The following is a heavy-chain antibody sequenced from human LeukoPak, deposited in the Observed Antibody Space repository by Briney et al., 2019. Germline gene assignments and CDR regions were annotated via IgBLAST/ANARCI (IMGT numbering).Heavy chain of an antibody. CDR2: IHPSGGST. CDR1: GYTFTSYY. V-gene: IGHV1-46*01. D-gene: IGHD5-24*01. J-gene: IGHJ4*02. Sequence: ASVKVSCKASGYTFTSYYVHWLRQAPGQGLEWMGIIHPSGGSTRYAQQFQGRVTLTRDTSASTVYMELSRLRSDDTAVYYCAREPIEMATILFAFGYWGQGTLVTVSS. CDR3: AREPIEMATILFAFGY.